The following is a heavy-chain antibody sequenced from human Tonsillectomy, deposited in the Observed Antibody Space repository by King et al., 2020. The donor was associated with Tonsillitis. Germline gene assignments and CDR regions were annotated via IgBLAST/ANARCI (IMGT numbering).Heavy chain of an antibody. Sequence: VQLVESGGGVVQPGRSLRLSCAASGFTFSSYGMHWVRQAPGKGLEWVAVISYDGSNKYYADSVKGRFTISRDNSKNTLYLQMNSLRAEGTAVYYCAKDGGYSYGLGSYYYYYGMDVWGQGTTVTVSS. CDR3: AKDGGYSYGLGSYYYYYGMDV. CDR2: ISYDGSNK. CDR1: GFTFSSYG. J-gene: IGHJ6*02. D-gene: IGHD5-18*01. V-gene: IGHV3-30*18.